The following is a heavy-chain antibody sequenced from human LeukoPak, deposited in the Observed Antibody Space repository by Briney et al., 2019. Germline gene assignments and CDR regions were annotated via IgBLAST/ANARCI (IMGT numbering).Heavy chain of an antibody. Sequence: KASETLSLTCTVSGGSISSYYWSWIRQPPGKGLEWIGYIYYSGSTNYNPSLKSRVTISVDTSKNQFSLKLSSVTAADTAVYHCARIIAAAGTYPFDYWGQGTLVTVSS. CDR1: GGSISSYY. CDR3: ARIIAAAGTYPFDY. J-gene: IGHJ4*02. D-gene: IGHD6-13*01. CDR2: IYYSGST. V-gene: IGHV4-59*01.